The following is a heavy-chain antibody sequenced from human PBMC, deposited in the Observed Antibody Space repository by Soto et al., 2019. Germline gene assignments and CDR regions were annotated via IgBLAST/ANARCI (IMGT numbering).Heavy chain of an antibody. CDR3: ARDPYSGSSDAFDI. Sequence: ASVKVSCKASGYTFTSYGISWVRRAPGQGLEWIGWISAYNGNTNYAQKLQGRVTMTTDTSTSTAYMELRSLRSDDTAVYYCARDPYSGSSDAFDIWGQGTMVTVSS. V-gene: IGHV1-18*04. CDR1: GYTFTSYG. J-gene: IGHJ3*02. D-gene: IGHD1-26*01. CDR2: ISAYNGNT.